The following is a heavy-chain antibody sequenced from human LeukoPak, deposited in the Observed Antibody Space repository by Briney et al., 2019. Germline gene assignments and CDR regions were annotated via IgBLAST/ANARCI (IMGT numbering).Heavy chain of an antibody. CDR2: IIPIFGTA. V-gene: IGHV1-69*05. Sequence: SVKVTCKASGGTFSSYAISWLRQAPGQGLEWMGGIIPIFGTANYAQKFQGRVTITTDESTSTAYMELSSLRSEDTAVYYCARGYSSSFDPWGQGTLVTVSS. CDR1: GGTFSSYA. J-gene: IGHJ5*02. D-gene: IGHD6-6*01. CDR3: ARGYSSSFDP.